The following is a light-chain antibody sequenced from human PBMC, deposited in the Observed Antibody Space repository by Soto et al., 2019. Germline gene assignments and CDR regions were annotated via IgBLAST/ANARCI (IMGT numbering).Light chain of an antibody. J-gene: IGKJ1*01. CDR2: GAS. CDR1: QSIISSY. Sequence: EVVLTQSPGTLSLSPGERATLSCRASQSIISSYLAWYQQKPGRAPRLLIYGASSRATGIPDRFSGSGSGTDFTLIISRLEPEDFAVYYCQHYRSSPKTFGQGTKVEIK. V-gene: IGKV3-20*01. CDR3: QHYRSSPKT.